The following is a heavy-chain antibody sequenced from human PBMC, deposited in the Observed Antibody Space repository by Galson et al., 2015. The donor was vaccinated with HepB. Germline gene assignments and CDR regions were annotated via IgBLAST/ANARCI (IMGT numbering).Heavy chain of an antibody. Sequence: SLRLSCAASGFTVSSNYMGWVRQAPGKGLEWVSVIYSGGSTYYADSVKGRFTISRDNSKNTLYLQMNSLRAEDTAVYYCARDGYGYSYGYYYYYGMDVWGQGTTVTVS. CDR2: IYSGGST. CDR1: GFTVSSNY. CDR3: ARDGYGYSYGYYYYYGMDV. V-gene: IGHV3-53*01. J-gene: IGHJ6*02. D-gene: IGHD5-18*01.